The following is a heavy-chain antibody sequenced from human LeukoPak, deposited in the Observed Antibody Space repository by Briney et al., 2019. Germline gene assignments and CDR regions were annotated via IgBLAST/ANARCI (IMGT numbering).Heavy chain of an antibody. Sequence: GGSLRLSCAASGSTFSSYAMHWVRQAPGKGLEYVSAISSNGGSTYYANSVKGRFTISRDNSKNTLYLQMGSLRAEDMAVYYCARGHSSSWYPTYAFDIWGQGTMVTVSS. V-gene: IGHV3-64*01. J-gene: IGHJ3*02. CDR1: GSTFSSYA. CDR2: ISSNGGST. D-gene: IGHD6-13*01. CDR3: ARGHSSSWYPTYAFDI.